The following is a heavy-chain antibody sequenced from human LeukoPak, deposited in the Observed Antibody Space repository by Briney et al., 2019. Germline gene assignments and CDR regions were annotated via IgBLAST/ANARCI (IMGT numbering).Heavy chain of an antibody. J-gene: IGHJ6*02. V-gene: IGHV4-34*01. CDR1: GGSFSGYY. Sequence: SETLSLTCAVYGGSFSGYYWSWIRQPPGKGLEWIGEINHSGSTNYNPSLKSRVTISVDTSKNQFSLKLSSVTAADTAVYYCARLAPKSYSSGWSSFVHYGMDVWGQGTTVTVSS. D-gene: IGHD6-19*01. CDR3: ARLAPKSYSSGWSSFVHYGMDV. CDR2: INHSGST.